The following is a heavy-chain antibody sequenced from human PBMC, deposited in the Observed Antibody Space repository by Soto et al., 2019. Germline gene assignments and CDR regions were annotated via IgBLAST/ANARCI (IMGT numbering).Heavy chain of an antibody. V-gene: IGHV1-69*13. D-gene: IGHD3-22*01. CDR1: GGTFSSYA. J-gene: IGHJ6*02. CDR2: IIPIFGTA. CDR3: ARAYYSTRPGGYYYYGMDV. Sequence: SVKVSCKASGGTFSSYAISWVRQAPGQGLEWMGGIIPIFGTANYAQKFQGRVTITADESTSTAYMEQSSLRSEDTAVYYCARAYYSTRPGGYYYYGMDVWGQGTTVTVSS.